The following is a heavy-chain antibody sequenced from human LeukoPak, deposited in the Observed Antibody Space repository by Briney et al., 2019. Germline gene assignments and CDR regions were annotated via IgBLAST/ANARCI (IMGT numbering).Heavy chain of an antibody. J-gene: IGHJ4*02. Sequence: PGGSLRLSCAASGFTFSSYWMHWVRQAPGKGLVWVPRINSDASSTNYADSVKGRFTISRDNAKNPLYLQMNSLRAEDTAVYYCARGSYFHYFDSWGQGTLVTVSS. CDR3: ARGSYFHYFDS. CDR2: INSDASST. V-gene: IGHV3-74*01. D-gene: IGHD3-10*01. CDR1: GFTFSSYW.